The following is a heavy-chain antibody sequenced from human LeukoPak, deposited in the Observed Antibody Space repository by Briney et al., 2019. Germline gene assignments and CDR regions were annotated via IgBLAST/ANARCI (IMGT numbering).Heavy chain of an antibody. CDR1: GFTFSSYW. D-gene: IGHD5-24*01. V-gene: IGHV3-74*01. Sequence: PGGSLRLSCAASGFTFSSYWMHWVRQAPGKGLVWVSRINSDGSTTTYADSVKGRFTISRDNAKNTLYLQMNGLRAEDTAVYYCANEGHVENGYNFGWGQGTLVTVSS. CDR3: ANEGHVENGYNFG. CDR2: INSDGSTT. J-gene: IGHJ4*02.